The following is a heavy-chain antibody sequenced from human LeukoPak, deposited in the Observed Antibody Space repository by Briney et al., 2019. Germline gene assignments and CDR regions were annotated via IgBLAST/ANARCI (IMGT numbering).Heavy chain of an antibody. J-gene: IGHJ6*02. V-gene: IGHV3-30-3*01. Sequence: GGSLRLSCAASGFTFTTYSMHWVRQAPGKGQEWVAAISNDGDKKYYADSVKGQFTISRDNSKNTLYLQMNDLRAEDTAVYYCIRELYKYGMDVWGQGTTVTVSS. CDR3: IRELYKYGMDV. CDR2: ISNDGDKK. CDR1: GFTFTTYS.